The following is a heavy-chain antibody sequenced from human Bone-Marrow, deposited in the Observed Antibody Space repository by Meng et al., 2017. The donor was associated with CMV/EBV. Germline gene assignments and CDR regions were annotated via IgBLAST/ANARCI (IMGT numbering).Heavy chain of an antibody. D-gene: IGHD3-3*01. CDR2: IYYSGST. Sequence: SETLSLTCTVSGGSISSSSYYWGWIRQPPGKGLEWIGSIYYSGSTNYNPSLKSRVTLSVDTSKNQFSLKLSSVTAADTAVYYCARDFWSGAGYYYYGMDVWGQGTTVTVSS. V-gene: IGHV4-39*07. J-gene: IGHJ6*02. CDR3: ARDFWSGAGYYYYGMDV. CDR1: GGSISSSSYY.